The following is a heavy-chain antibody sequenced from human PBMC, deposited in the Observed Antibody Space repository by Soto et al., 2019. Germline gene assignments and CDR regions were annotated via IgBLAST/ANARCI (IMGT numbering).Heavy chain of an antibody. J-gene: IGHJ6*02. CDR3: VRGHSYIAALYYYGMDV. V-gene: IGHV4-34*01. Sequence: PSETLSLTCAVYGGSFSGYYWSWIRQPTGKGLEWIGEINHSGGTTYNPSLKSRVTISVDTSKNQFSLKLSSVTAADTAVYYCVRGHSYIAALYYYGMDVWGQGTTVTVSS. CDR2: INHSGGT. D-gene: IGHD6-25*01. CDR1: GGSFSGYY.